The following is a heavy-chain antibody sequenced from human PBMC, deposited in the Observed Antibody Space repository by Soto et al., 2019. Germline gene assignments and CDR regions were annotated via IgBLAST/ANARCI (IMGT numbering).Heavy chain of an antibody. D-gene: IGHD3-9*01. Sequence: ASVKVSCKASGYIFSNYFMHWVRQAPGQGLEWVGRVNPDGGRPSYPQKFLGRVTMTRDTSTNTVYLELYSLRSEDTAVYYCASEALSGYRDFDYWGQGTLVTVSS. J-gene: IGHJ4*02. CDR2: VNPDGGRP. CDR3: ASEALSGYRDFDY. CDR1: GYIFSNYF. V-gene: IGHV1-46*01.